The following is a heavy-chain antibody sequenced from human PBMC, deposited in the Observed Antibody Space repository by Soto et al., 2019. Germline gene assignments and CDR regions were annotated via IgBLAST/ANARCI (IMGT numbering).Heavy chain of an antibody. CDR1: GFTFTNYG. CDR3: TREDSIIIPAVADF. Sequence: EVQLLESGGGLVRPGGSLTLSCAVSGFTFTNYGINWVRQAPGKGLEWVSSVSKSDCTYYSESVKGRFTISRDNARNSVSLQMDNLRAEDTAVYYCTREDSIIIPAVADFWGQGTLVTVSS. V-gene: IGHV3-21*01. D-gene: IGHD6-19*01. CDR2: VSKSDCT. J-gene: IGHJ4*02.